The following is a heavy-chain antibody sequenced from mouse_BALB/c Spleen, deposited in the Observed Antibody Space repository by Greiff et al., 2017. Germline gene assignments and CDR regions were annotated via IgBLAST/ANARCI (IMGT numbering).Heavy chain of an antibody. CDR2: IWGDGST. Sequence: VQLQESGPGLVAPSQSLSITCTVSGFSLTGYGVNWVRQPPGKGLEWLGMIWGDGSTDYNSALKSRLSISKDNSKSQVFLKMNSLQTDDTAMYYCARSDGPFAYWGQGTLVTVSA. D-gene: IGHD2-3*01. CDR3: ARSDGPFAY. J-gene: IGHJ3*01. V-gene: IGHV2-6-7*01. CDR1: GFSLTGYG.